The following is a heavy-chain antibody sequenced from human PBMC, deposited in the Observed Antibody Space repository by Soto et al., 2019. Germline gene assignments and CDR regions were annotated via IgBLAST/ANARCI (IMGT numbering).Heavy chain of an antibody. V-gene: IGHV3-21*01. D-gene: IGHD4-17*01. J-gene: IGHJ6*02. CDR2: ISSSSSYI. CDR1: GFTFSSYS. Sequence: PGGSLRLSCAASGFTFSSYSMNWVRQAPGKGLEWVSSISSSSSYIYYADSVKGRFTISRDNAKNSLYLQMNSLRAGDTAVYYCARDSGDYDYYYCGMDVWGQGTTVTVSS. CDR3: ARDSGDYDYYYCGMDV.